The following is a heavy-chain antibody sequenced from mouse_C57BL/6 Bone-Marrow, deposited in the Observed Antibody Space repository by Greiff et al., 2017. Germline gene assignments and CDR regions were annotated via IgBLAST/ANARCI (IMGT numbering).Heavy chain of an antibody. CDR3: ARSRRLRRGYAMDY. Sequence: QVQLQQSGAELARPGASVKLSCKASGYTFTSYGISWVKQRTGQGLEWIGEIYPRSGNTYYNEKFKGKATLTADKSSSTAYMELRSLTSEDSAVYFCARSRRLRRGYAMDYWGQGTSVTVSS. CDR2: IYPRSGNT. V-gene: IGHV1-81*01. D-gene: IGHD2-4*01. CDR1: GYTFTSYG. J-gene: IGHJ4*01.